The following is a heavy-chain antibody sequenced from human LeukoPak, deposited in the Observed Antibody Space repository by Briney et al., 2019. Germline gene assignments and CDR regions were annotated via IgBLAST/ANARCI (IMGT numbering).Heavy chain of an antibody. D-gene: IGHD2-15*01. CDR3: AKSDTPWGCWYYFDS. Sequence: GGSLRLSCAVSGSTFRNYGMSWVRQAPGKGLEWVSSINNSGGTTYYADSVKGRFTISRDNSKNTLYLQMNSLRVEDTAVYYCAKSDTPWGCWYYFDSWGQGTLVTVSS. CDR1: GSTFRNYG. J-gene: IGHJ4*02. V-gene: IGHV3-23*01. CDR2: INNSGGTT.